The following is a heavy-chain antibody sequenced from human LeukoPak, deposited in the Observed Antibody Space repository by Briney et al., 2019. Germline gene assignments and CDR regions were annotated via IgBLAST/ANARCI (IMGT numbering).Heavy chain of an antibody. D-gene: IGHD3-22*01. J-gene: IGHJ4*02. V-gene: IGHV3-23*01. CDR1: GFTFSSYA. CDR2: ISGSGGST. Sequence: PGGSLRLSCAASGFTFSSYAMSWVRQAPGKGLEWVSAISGSGGSTYYADSVKGRFTISRDNSKNTLYLQMNSLRAEDTAVYYRAKDDTMIVVVIISFDYWGQGTLVTVSS. CDR3: AKDDTMIVVVIISFDY.